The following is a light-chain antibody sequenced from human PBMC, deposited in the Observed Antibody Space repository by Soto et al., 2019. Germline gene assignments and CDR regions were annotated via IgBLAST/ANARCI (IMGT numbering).Light chain of an antibody. CDR1: QSISSW. CDR3: QQYNSNSGT. J-gene: IGKJ2*01. Sequence: DIQMTQSPSTLSASVGDRVTITCRASQSISSWLAWYQQKPGKAPKLLIYDASSLESGVPSRFSGSGSGTECTLTISGLQADDFAIYYCQQYNSNSGTFGQGTKLEIK. V-gene: IGKV1-5*01. CDR2: DAS.